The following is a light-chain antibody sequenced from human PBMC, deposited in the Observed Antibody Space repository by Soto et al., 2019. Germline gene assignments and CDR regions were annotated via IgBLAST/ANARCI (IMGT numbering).Light chain of an antibody. CDR1: QSISNY. CDR2: AAS. J-gene: IGKJ3*01. Sequence: DIQMTQSPASLSASVGDRVTITCRASQSISNYLNWYQQKPGKAPNLLIYAASSLRSGVPSRFSGSGSGTDFNLTISSLQPEDFATHSCQQFYTTLFTFGPGTNVEIK. V-gene: IGKV1-39*01. CDR3: QQFYTTLFT.